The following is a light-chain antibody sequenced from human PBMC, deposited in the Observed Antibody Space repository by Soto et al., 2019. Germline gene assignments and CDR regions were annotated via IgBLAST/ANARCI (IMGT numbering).Light chain of an antibody. J-gene: IGKJ2*01. Sequence: DIQMTQSPSTLSASVGDRVTITCRASQSISSWLAWYQQKPGKAPKLLIYKASSLQSRVPSRFSGSGSGTTFTLTISSLQPDDFATYYCQQYNSYSPYTFGQGTKLEIK. CDR3: QQYNSYSPYT. V-gene: IGKV1-5*03. CDR1: QSISSW. CDR2: KAS.